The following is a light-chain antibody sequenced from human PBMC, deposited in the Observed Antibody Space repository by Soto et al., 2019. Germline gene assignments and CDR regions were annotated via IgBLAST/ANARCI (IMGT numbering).Light chain of an antibody. J-gene: IGLJ3*02. Sequence: QSALTQPPSASGSPGQSVTISCTGTSSDVGAYKYVSWYQQYPGKAPKLMIYEVTKRPSGVPDRFSGSKSVNTASLTVSGLQAEDGADYYCTSYVGNDIWVFGGGTKVTVL. CDR2: EVT. CDR3: TSYVGNDIWV. CDR1: SSDVGAYKY. V-gene: IGLV2-8*01.